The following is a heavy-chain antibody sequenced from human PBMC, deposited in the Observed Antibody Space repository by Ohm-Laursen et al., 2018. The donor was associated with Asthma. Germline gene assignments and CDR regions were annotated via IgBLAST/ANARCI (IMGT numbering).Heavy chain of an antibody. CDR3: ARGRPVGSIYDY. D-gene: IGHD1-26*01. CDR1: GFIVSTKF. Sequence: SLRLSCAASGFIVSTKFMIWVRQAPGKGLDWVSVIFGSTGTNYADSVKGRFTISRDNSKNTIYLQMNSLRAEDTAVYYCARGRPVGSIYDYWGQGTLVTVSS. J-gene: IGHJ4*02. CDR2: IFGSTGT. V-gene: IGHV3-53*01.